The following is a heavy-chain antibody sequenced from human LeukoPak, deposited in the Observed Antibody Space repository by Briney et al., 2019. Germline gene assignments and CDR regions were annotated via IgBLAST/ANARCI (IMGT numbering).Heavy chain of an antibody. V-gene: IGHV3-64*01. CDR3: AREVIAAPARPFDY. CDR2: ISGNGDST. CDR1: GFIFNNYV. D-gene: IGHD6-13*01. Sequence: GGSLRLSCAASGFIFNNYVMHWVRQAPGKGLDYVSAISGNGDSTYYANSVKGRFTISRDNSKNTLYLQMGSLRAEDIAVYYCAREVIAAPARPFDYWGQGTLVTVSS. J-gene: IGHJ4*02.